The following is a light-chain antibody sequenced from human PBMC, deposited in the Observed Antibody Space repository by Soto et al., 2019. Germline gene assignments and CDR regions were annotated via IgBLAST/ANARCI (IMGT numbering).Light chain of an antibody. Sequence: AIQMTQSPSSLSASVGDRVTITCRASQGIRNDLGWYQQKPGKPPKLLIYAASSLHSGVPSRFSGSGSGTDFTFTISSLQPEDFATYYCLQDYNYPLTFGGGTKVDSK. CDR1: QGIRND. CDR3: LQDYNYPLT. CDR2: AAS. V-gene: IGKV1-6*01. J-gene: IGKJ4*01.